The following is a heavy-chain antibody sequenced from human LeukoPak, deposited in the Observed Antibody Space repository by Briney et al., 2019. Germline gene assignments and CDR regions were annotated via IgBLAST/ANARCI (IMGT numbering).Heavy chain of an antibody. Sequence: SETLSLTCSVSGGSISSYYWSWIRQPAGKRLEWIGRIYISGSTNYNPSLKSRVTMSVDTSKNQSSLKLSSVTAADTAVYYCASRNGYYGSGRAYYFDYWGQGKLVTVSS. CDR1: GGSISSYY. CDR3: ASRNGYYGSGRAYYFDY. D-gene: IGHD3-10*01. V-gene: IGHV4-4*07. J-gene: IGHJ4*02. CDR2: IYISGST.